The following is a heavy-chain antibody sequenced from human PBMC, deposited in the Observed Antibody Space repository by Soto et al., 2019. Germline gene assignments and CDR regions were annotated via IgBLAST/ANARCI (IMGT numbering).Heavy chain of an antibody. J-gene: IGHJ6*02. CDR3: ARRAAYCSSTSCYKGEDYYYGMDV. CDR2: IYSGDSDT. CDR1: GYSFTSYW. D-gene: IGHD2-2*02. V-gene: IGHV5-51*01. Sequence: PGESLKISCKGSGYSFTSYWIGWVRQMPGKGLEWMGIIYSGDSDTRYSPSFQGQVTISADKSISTAYLQWSSLKASDTAMYYCARRAAYCSSTSCYKGEDYYYGMDVWGQGTTVTVSS.